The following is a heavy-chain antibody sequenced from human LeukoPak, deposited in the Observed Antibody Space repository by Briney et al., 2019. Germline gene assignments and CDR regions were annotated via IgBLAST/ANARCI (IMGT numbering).Heavy chain of an antibody. D-gene: IGHD3-10*01. CDR1: GGSFSGYY. V-gene: IGHV4-34*01. CDR3: AREYYGSGSYYGNYYYMDV. CDR2: INHSGST. J-gene: IGHJ6*03. Sequence: SETLSLTCAVYGGSFSGYYWSWIRQPPGKGLEWIGEINHSGSTNYNPSLKSRVTISVDTSKNQFSLKLSSVTAADTAVYYCAREYYGSGSYYGNYYYMDVWGKGTTVTISS.